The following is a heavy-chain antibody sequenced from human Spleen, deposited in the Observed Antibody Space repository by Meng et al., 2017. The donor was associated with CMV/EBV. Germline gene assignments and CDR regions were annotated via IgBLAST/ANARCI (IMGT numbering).Heavy chain of an antibody. J-gene: IGHJ4*02. CDR3: ARESNYDSSGYYYFDY. D-gene: IGHD3-22*01. CDR1: GGSISSGDYY. V-gene: IGHV4-30-4*08. CDR2: IYYSGST. Sequence: QVQLQESGPGLVKPSLXLSLTCXVSGGSISSGDYYWSWIRQPPGKGLEWIGYIYYSGSTYYNPSLKSRVTISVDTSKNQFSLKLSSVTAADTAVYYCARESNYDSSGYYYFDYWGQVTLVTVSS.